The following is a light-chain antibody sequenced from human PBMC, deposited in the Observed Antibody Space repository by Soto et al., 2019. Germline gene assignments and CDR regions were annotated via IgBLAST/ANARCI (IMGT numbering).Light chain of an antibody. V-gene: IGKV3-20*01. J-gene: IGKJ5*01. CDR1: QSISSNY. Sequence: EIVLTQSPGTLALSSGERATLSCMASQSISSNYLAWYQQKPGQAPRLLIYGASSRATGIPNRFSGSGSGTDFTLTISRLEPEDFAVYLCQQYGSSPITFGQGTRLEIK. CDR2: GAS. CDR3: QQYGSSPIT.